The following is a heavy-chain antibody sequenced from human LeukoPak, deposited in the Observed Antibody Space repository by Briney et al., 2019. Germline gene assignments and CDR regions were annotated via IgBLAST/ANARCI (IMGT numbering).Heavy chain of an antibody. D-gene: IGHD5-18*01. CDR2: IYHSGSP. J-gene: IGHJ2*01. Sequence: SETLSLTCAVSGGSLSSSNWWSWVRQPPGKGLEWIGEIYHSGSPNYNPSLKSRVTISLDKSKNQFSLKLNSVTAADTAVYYCARNGYSYGSTYWYFDLWGRGTLVTVSS. V-gene: IGHV4-4*02. CDR3: ARNGYSYGSTYWYFDL. CDR1: GGSLSSSNW.